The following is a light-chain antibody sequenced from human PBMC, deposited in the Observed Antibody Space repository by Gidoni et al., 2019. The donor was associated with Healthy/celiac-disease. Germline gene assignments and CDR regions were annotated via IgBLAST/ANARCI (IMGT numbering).Light chain of an antibody. CDR1: QSVRSN. CDR2: AAS. CDR3: QQYNNWPPT. V-gene: IGKV3-15*01. J-gene: IGKJ4*01. Sequence: EIVMTQSPANLSVSPGERATLSCRASQSVRSNLAWYQQKPGQAPRLLIYAASTMATGIPARFSGSGSGTEFTLTISSLQSEDFAVYFCQQYNNWPPTFGGGTKVEIK.